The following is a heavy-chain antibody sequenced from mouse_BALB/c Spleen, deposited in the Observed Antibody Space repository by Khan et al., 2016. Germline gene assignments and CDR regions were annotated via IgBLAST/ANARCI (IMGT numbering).Heavy chain of an antibody. CDR1: GYTFTDYA. CDR3: ARWNYGAEYYFDY. Sequence: QVQLKQSGPELVRPGVSVKISCKGSGYTFTDYAMHWVKQSHAKSLEWIGVISTYSGNTNYNAKFKGKATLTVDTSSSPAYMVLARLTSEASAIYYCARWNYGAEYYFDYWGQGTTLTVSS. J-gene: IGHJ2*01. D-gene: IGHD1-1*02. V-gene: IGHV1S137*01. CDR2: ISTYSGNT.